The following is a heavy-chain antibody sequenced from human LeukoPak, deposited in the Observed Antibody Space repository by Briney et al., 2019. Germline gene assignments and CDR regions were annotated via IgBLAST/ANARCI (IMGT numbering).Heavy chain of an antibody. V-gene: IGHV3-7*05. CDR2: LKGDGTVE. CDR1: GFDFSKSW. D-gene: IGHD2-15*01. Sequence: GGSLRLSCVASGFDFSKSWMNWVRQAPERGLEWVANLKGDGTVESYADSVRGRFTISRDNAKNTLYLQMNSPRAEDTAVYYCAKDQGWQLLARAFDYWGQGTLVTVSS. CDR3: AKDQGWQLLARAFDY. J-gene: IGHJ4*02.